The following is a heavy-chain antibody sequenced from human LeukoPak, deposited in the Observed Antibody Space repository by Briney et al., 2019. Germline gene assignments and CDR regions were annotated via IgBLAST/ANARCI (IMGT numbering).Heavy chain of an antibody. J-gene: IGHJ3*02. D-gene: IGHD1-26*01. Sequence: SETLSLTXAVSGYSISSGYYWGWIRQPPGKGLEWIGSIYHSGSTYYNPSLKSRVTISVDTSENQFSLKLSSVTAADTAVYYCARTRMSGAGAFDIWGQGTMVTVSS. CDR2: IYHSGST. CDR3: ARTRMSGAGAFDI. V-gene: IGHV4-38-2*01. CDR1: GYSISSGYY.